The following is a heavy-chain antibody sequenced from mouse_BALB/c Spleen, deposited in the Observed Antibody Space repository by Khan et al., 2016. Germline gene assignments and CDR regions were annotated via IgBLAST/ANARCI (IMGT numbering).Heavy chain of an antibody. Sequence: QVQLKQSGAELAKPGASVKMSCKASGYTFTSYWMHWVKQRPGQGLEWIGYINPSTGYTEYNQKFKDKATLTADKSSSTAYMQLSSLTSEDSAVXYSGSSYDDGSRYMAMDYWGPGTSVTVSS. CDR2: INPSTGYT. J-gene: IGHJ4*01. D-gene: IGHD1-1*01. V-gene: IGHV1-7*01. CDR1: GYTFTSYW. CDR3: GSSYDDGSRYMAMDY.